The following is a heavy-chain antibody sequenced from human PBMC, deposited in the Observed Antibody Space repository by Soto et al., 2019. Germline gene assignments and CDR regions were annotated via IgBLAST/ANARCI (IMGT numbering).Heavy chain of an antibody. CDR1: GFTFDEYA. CDR2: IRWNSGCV. J-gene: IGHJ6*03. V-gene: IGHV3-9*01. Sequence: EVQLVESGGGLVQPGGSLRLSCAVSGFTFDEYALLWVRQAPGKGLVWVSGIRWNSGCVGYANSVKGRFTIFRDNANSSRYLLMNSLRAEDTAVYYCANDTLSVGNYYYYYMDVWGKGTAVTAAS. CDR3: ANDTLSVGNYYYYYMDV.